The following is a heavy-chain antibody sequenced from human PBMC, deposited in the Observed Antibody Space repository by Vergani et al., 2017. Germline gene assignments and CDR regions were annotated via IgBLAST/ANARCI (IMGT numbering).Heavy chain of an antibody. CDR1: GGSFSGYY. D-gene: IGHD3-3*01. Sequence: QVQLQQWGAGLLKPSETLSLTCAVYGGSFSGYYWSWIRQPPGKGLEWIGEINHSGSTNYNPSLKSRVTISVDTSKNQFSLKLSSVTAADTAVYYCARGRVTYYDCWSALNTKYYFDYWGQGTLVTVSS. J-gene: IGHJ4*02. V-gene: IGHV4-34*01. CDR3: ARGRVTYYDCWSALNTKYYFDY. CDR2: INHSGST.